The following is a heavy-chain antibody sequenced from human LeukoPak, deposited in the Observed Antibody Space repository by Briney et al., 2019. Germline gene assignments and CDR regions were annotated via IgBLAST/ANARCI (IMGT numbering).Heavy chain of an antibody. J-gene: IGHJ6*03. CDR3: AKMGYCTNGVCYLRGYYYYYMDV. D-gene: IGHD2-8*01. Sequence: GGSLRLSCAASGFTFSSYGMHWVRQAPGKGLEWVAFIRSDGSNKYYADSVKGRFTISRDNSKLYLQMNSLRAEDTAVYYCAKMGYCTNGVCYLRGYYYYYMDVWGKGTTVTVSS. V-gene: IGHV3-30*02. CDR2: IRSDGSNK. CDR1: GFTFSSYG.